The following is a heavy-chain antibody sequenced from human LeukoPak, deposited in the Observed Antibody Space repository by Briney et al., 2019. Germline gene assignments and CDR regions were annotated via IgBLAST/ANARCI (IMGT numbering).Heavy chain of an antibody. V-gene: IGHV3-30*02. J-gene: IGHJ4*02. CDR3: ASLIAARLYYFDY. CDR1: GFTFSSYG. Sequence: PGGSLRLSCAASGFTFSSYGMHWVRQAPGKGLERVAFIRYDGSNKYYADSVKGRFTISRDNSKNTLYLQMNSLRAEDTAVYYCASLIAARLYYFDYWAREPWSPSPQ. CDR2: IRYDGSNK. D-gene: IGHD6-6*01.